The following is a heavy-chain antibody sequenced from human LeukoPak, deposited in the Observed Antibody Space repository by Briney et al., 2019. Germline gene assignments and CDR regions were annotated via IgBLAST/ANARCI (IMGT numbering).Heavy chain of an antibody. J-gene: IGHJ4*02. Sequence: PGGSLRLSCAASGFTFSSYSMNWVRQAPGKGLEWVSSISSSSSYIYYADSVKGRFTISRDNAKNSLYLQMNSLRAEDTAVYYCARDMDSGSPYDYWGQGTLVTVSS. CDR2: ISSSSSYI. V-gene: IGHV3-21*01. CDR1: GFTFSSYS. D-gene: IGHD1-1*01. CDR3: ARDMDSGSPYDY.